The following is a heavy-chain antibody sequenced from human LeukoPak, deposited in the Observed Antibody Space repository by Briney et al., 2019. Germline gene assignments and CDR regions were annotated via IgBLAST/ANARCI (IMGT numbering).Heavy chain of an antibody. D-gene: IGHD2-2*01. J-gene: IGHJ4*02. CDR3: AKDLRNIVVVPAHSGDY. CDR1: GFTFSSYA. CDR2: ISGSGGST. Sequence: GGSLRLSCAASGFTFSSYAMSWVRQAPGKGLEWVSAISGSGGSTYYADSVKGRFTISRDNSKNTLHLQMNSLRAEDTAVYYCAKDLRNIVVVPAHSGDYWGQGTLVTVSS. V-gene: IGHV3-23*01.